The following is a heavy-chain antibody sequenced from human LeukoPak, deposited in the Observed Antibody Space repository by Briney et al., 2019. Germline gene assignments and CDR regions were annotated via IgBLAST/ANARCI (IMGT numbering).Heavy chain of an antibody. Sequence: PGGSLRLSCAVSGFTFSSYSMNWVRQAPGKGLEWVSSISSSSSYIYYADSVKGRFTISRDNAKNSLYLQMNSLRAEDTAVYYCARGLTIFGVVSGFDPWGQGTLVTVSS. CDR3: ARGLTIFGVVSGFDP. CDR2: ISSSSSYI. V-gene: IGHV3-21*01. D-gene: IGHD3-3*01. CDR1: GFTFSSYS. J-gene: IGHJ5*02.